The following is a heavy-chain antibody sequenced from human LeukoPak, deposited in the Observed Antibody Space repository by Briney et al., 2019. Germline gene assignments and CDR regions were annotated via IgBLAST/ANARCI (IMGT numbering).Heavy chain of an antibody. J-gene: IGHJ5*02. D-gene: IGHD6-13*01. Sequence: KPSETLSLTCTVSGGSISSYYWSWIRQPPGKGLEWIGYIYYSGSTNYNPSLKSRVTISVDTSKNQFSLKLSSVTAADTAVYYCARGGAAAGWMVFDPWGQGTLVTVSS. CDR3: ARGGAAAGWMVFDP. CDR2: IYYSGST. V-gene: IGHV4-59*08. CDR1: GGSISSYY.